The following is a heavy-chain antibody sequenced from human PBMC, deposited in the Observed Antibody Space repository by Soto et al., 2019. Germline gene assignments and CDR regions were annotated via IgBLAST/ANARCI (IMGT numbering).Heavy chain of an antibody. Sequence: QLVQSGDEVKKPGASVKVSCRASGYIFNSVGISWLRQVPGQGLEWMGWVSTYSEHTKSVQKFQDRVTLTADTSTSTVYMEMGSLRSDDSAVYYCALPKNTLGWYNFWGQGTLVTVS. J-gene: IGHJ4*02. CDR2: VSTYSEHT. V-gene: IGHV1-18*04. D-gene: IGHD6-19*01. CDR3: ALPKNTLGWYNF. CDR1: GYIFNSVG.